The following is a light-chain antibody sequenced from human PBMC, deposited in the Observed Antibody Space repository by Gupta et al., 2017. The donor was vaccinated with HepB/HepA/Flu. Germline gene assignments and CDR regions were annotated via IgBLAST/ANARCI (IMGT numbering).Light chain of an antibody. V-gene: IGKV2D-29*01. CDR2: EFS. Sequence: DVVMTQTPFSLSVTPGQPASISCKASQSLLTSDGNTYLCWYFQRPGQPQQLLIYEFSKRCPGVPERFSGRGSGTYCTLKISRVEAQDFVIYYCMQSSKALPCSFGHGTKLDLK. J-gene: IGKJ2*04. CDR3: MQSSKALPCS. CDR1: QSLLTSDGNTY.